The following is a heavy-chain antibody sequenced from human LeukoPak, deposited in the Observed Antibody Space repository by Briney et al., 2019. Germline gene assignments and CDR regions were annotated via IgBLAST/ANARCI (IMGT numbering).Heavy chain of an antibody. CDR1: GGSFSGYY. V-gene: IGHV4-34*01. Sequence: SETLSLTCAVYGGSFSGYYWSWIRQPPGKGLEWIGEINHSGSTNYNPSLKSRVTISVDASENQFSLKLSSVTAADTAVYYCARGRSNYYYYGMDVWGQGTTVTVSS. D-gene: IGHD4-11*01. J-gene: IGHJ6*02. CDR2: INHSGST. CDR3: ARGRSNYYYYGMDV.